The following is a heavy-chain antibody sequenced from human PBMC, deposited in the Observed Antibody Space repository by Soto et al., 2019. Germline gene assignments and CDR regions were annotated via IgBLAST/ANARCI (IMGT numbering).Heavy chain of an antibody. J-gene: IGHJ4*02. D-gene: IGHD3-3*01. Sequence: SETLSLTCAVYGGSFSGYYWSWIRQPPGKGLEWIGEINHSGSTNYNPSLKSRVTISVDTSKNQFSLKLSSVTAADTAVYYCARGYDYFDYWGQGTLVTVSS. CDR1: GGSFSGYY. V-gene: IGHV4-34*01. CDR2: INHSGST. CDR3: ARGYDYFDY.